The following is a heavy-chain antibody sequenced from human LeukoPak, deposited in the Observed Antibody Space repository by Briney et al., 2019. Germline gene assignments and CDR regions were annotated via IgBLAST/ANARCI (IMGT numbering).Heavy chain of an antibody. CDR2: ISGSGGST. V-gene: IGHV3-23*01. D-gene: IGHD4-17*01. J-gene: IGHJ4*02. CDR1: GITFSSYG. CDR3: AKDLAGYGDFLNFDY. Sequence: GGTLRLSCAASGITFSSYGMSWVRQAPGKGLEWVSAISGSGGSTYYADSVKGRFTISRENSKNTLYLQMDSLRAEDTAVYYCAKDLAGYGDFLNFDYWGQGTLVTVSS.